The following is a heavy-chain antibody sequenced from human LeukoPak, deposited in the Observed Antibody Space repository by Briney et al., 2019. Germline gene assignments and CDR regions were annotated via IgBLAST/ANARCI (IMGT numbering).Heavy chain of an antibody. CDR1: GFTFISYA. J-gene: IGHJ6*02. Sequence: SGGSLRLSCAASGFTFISYAMHWVRQAPGKGLEWVAVISFDGSNKQYAHSVKGRFTISRDNSKNTLFLQMNSLRGEDTAVYYCARDREVAAIGYYYYYGMDVWGQGTTVTVSS. CDR2: ISFDGSNK. CDR3: ARDREVAAIGYYYYYGMDV. V-gene: IGHV3-30-3*01. D-gene: IGHD2-15*01.